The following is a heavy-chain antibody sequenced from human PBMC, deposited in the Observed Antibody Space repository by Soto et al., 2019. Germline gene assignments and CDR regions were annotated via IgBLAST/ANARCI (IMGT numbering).Heavy chain of an antibody. CDR3: ARGAVGE. D-gene: IGHD4-17*01. V-gene: IGHV3-66*01. CDR1: GFTVSSNY. J-gene: IGHJ4*02. CDR2: IYSGGGT. Sequence: EVQLVESGGGLVQPGGSLRLSCVVSGFTVSSNYMNWVRQAPGKGLEWVSVIYSGGGTHYADSVKGRFTISRDNSKNTLYLQMNSLGAEDTAVYYCARGAVGEWGQGTLVTVSS.